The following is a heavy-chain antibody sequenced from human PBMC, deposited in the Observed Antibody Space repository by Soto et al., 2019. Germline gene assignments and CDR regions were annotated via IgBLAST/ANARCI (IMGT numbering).Heavy chain of an antibody. Sequence: QVQLQESGPGLVKPSETLSLTCTVSGGSISTYYWSWIRQPPGKGLEWIGCIHDSGNTDYNPSLRSRVTISLNTSKNQFSLTLSSVTAADTAVYYCVSPYSSGWRGVVDVWGQGTLVTVSP. D-gene: IGHD6-19*01. J-gene: IGHJ3*01. CDR1: GGSISTYY. V-gene: IGHV4-59*08. CDR2: IHDSGNT. CDR3: VSPYSSGWRGVVDV.